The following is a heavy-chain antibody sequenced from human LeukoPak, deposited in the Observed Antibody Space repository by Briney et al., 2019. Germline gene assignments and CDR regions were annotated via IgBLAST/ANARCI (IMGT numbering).Heavy chain of an antibody. CDR3: ATYYRGVGGRGY. CDR1: GDSISGQH. D-gene: IGHD4-23*01. V-gene: IGHV4-59*11. Sequence: SETLSLTCTVSGDSISGQHLTWIRQPPGKGLEWIGQIYYSGTTHYNPALQSRVTMPLDTSKNQFSLKVTSVTAADTAVYFCATYYRGVGGRGYWGQGTLVTVSS. J-gene: IGHJ4*02. CDR2: IYYSGTT.